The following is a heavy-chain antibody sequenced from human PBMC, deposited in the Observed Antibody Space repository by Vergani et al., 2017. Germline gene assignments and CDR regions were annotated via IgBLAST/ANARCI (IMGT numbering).Heavy chain of an antibody. D-gene: IGHD4-11*01. CDR2: IYYSGST. V-gene: IGHV4-39*07. CDR3: AGGVTTVMVEXFDY. Sequence: QLQLQESGPGLVKPSETLSLTCTVSGGSISSSSYYWGWIRQPPGKGLEWIGSIYYSGSTYYNPSLKSRVTISVDTSKNQFSLKLSSVTAADTAVYYCAGGVTTVMVEXFDYWGQGTLVTVSS. J-gene: IGHJ4*02. CDR1: GGSISSSSYY.